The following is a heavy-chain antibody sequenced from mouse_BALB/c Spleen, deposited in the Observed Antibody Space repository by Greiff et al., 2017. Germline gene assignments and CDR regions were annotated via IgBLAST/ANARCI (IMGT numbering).Heavy chain of an antibody. CDR1: GYSFTSYW. CDR2: IYPGSSDT. Sequence: EVQLQQSGTVLARPGASVKMSCKASGYSFTSYWMHWVKQRPGQGLEWIGAIYPGSSDTSYNQKFKGKAKLTAVTSASTAYMELSSLTNEDAAVYYCTRKGYGNYVGFAYWGQGTLVTVSA. D-gene: IGHD2-1*01. V-gene: IGHV1-5*01. CDR3: TRKGYGNYVGFAY. J-gene: IGHJ3*01.